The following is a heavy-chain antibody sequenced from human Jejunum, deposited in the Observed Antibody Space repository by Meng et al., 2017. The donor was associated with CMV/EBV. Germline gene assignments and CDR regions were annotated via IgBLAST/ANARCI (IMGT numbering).Heavy chain of an antibody. Sequence: FAFGGYGVSWVGRDPSKELEWVAFIRPGTYTGTTEYTESVEGKLTVSRDDSKSVAYLQMNNRKSDDTAMYYCTRDRGRVTPPDYWGQGALVTVSS. CDR3: TRDRGRVTPPDY. CDR2: IRPGTYTGTT. CDR1: FAFGGYG. V-gene: IGHV3-49*04. J-gene: IGHJ4*02. D-gene: IGHD4-23*01.